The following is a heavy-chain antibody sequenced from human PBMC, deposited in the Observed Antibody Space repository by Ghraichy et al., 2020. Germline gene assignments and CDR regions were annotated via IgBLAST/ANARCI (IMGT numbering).Heavy chain of an antibody. CDR2: MNPNSGNT. CDR3: ARTYYDFWSGYYTGFDY. J-gene: IGHJ4*02. Sequence: KVSCKASGYTFTSYDINWVRQATGQGLEWMGWMNPNSGNTGYAQKFQGRVTMTRNTSISTAYMELSSLRSEDTAVYYCARTYYDFWSGYYTGFDYWGQGTLVTVSS. V-gene: IGHV1-8*02. D-gene: IGHD3-3*01. CDR1: GYTFTSYD.